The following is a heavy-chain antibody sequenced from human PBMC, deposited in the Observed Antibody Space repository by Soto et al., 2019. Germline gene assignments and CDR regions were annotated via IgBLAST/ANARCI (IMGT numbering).Heavy chain of an antibody. CDR3: ARGATVTQYDY. V-gene: IGHV4-61*01. CDR1: GVSVSSGSFY. D-gene: IGHD4-17*01. CDR2: GSYSGTT. Sequence: PSETLSLTCTVSGVSVSSGSFYWAWIRQPPGKGLEWIGFGSYSGTTNYKPSLKSRVTISVDTSRSQISLKVSSLTAADTAVYYCARGATVTQYDYWGQGTRVTSPQ. J-gene: IGHJ4*02.